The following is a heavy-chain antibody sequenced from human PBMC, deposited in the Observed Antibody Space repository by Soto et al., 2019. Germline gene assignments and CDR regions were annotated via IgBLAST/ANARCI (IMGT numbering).Heavy chain of an antibody. Sequence: QAQLVESGGGVVQPGRSLRLSCAASGFAFSSYGMHWVRQAPGTGLEWVAVISYDGSLQYYADSVKGRFTISRDNSKNIVLLQMSRLRAEDTAVYYCVSDRGYGHASVPYSWGQGTLVSVSS. CDR1: GFAFSSYG. CDR2: ISYDGSLQ. V-gene: IGHV3-30*03. D-gene: IGHD5-18*01. CDR3: VSDRGYGHASVPYS. J-gene: IGHJ4*02.